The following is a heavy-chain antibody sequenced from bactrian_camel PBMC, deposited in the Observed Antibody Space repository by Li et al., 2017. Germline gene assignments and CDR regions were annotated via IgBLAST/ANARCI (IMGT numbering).Heavy chain of an antibody. CDR1: GYTFTTYH. V-gene: IGHV3S53*01. Sequence: HVQLVESGGGSVQSGGSLLLTCVASGYTFTTYHMAWFRQAQGQEREAVASIDVDGRQSYADSVKGRFTISRDNAKNILYLQLNSLKTEDTAMYYCIRPDTAPPGQGTQVTVS. J-gene: IGHJ4*01. CDR2: IDVDGRQ.